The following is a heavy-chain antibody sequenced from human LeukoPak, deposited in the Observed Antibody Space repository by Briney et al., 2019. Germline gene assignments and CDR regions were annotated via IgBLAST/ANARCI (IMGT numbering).Heavy chain of an antibody. CDR1: GFTFRRYS. J-gene: IGHJ4*02. CDR2: ISSSSNTI. V-gene: IGHV3-48*01. Sequence: GGSLRLPCPASGFTFRRYSMIWVRQAPGRGLEWVSSISSSSNTIYYGDSVKGLFTITRDNAKNSLYVQMNSLRAEDRAVYYCARARGLLDYWGQGTLVTVSS. D-gene: IGHD2-15*01. CDR3: ARARGLLDY.